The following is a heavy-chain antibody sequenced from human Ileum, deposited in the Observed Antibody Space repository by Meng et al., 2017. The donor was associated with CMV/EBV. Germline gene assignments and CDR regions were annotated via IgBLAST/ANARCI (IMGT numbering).Heavy chain of an antibody. CDR2: ISAYNGNT. J-gene: IGHJ5*02. CDR1: TFTSYG. D-gene: IGHD3-3*01. V-gene: IGHV1-18*01. Sequence: TFTSYGISWVRQAPGQGLEWMGWISAYNGNTSYAQKLQGRVTMTTDTSTSTAYMELRSLRSDDTAVYYCAREYYDFWSGYGPQGWFDPWGQGTLVTVSS. CDR3: AREYYDFWSGYGPQGWFDP.